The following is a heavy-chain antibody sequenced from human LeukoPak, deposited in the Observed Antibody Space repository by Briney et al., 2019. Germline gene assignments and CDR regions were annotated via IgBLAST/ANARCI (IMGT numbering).Heavy chain of an antibody. D-gene: IGHD6-19*01. CDR3: APRIAVPGTGTNYY. Sequence: PGGSLRLSCAASGFIFSRYGMHGVRQAPGKGLEGVAFVRYDGSNKYHADSVKGRFTISRDNSKNTLYLQMNSLRPEDTAVYYCAPRIAVPGTGTNYYWGQGTLVTVSS. J-gene: IGHJ4*02. CDR2: VRYDGSNK. CDR1: GFIFSRYG. V-gene: IGHV3-30*02.